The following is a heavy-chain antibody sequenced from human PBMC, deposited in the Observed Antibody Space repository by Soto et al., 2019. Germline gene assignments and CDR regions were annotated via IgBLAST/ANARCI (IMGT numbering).Heavy chain of an antibody. CDR2: IIPILGIA. D-gene: IGHD2-2*02. CDR1: GGTFSSYT. J-gene: IGHJ4*02. CDR3: ASYCSSTSCYTAAAFDY. V-gene: IGHV1-69*02. Sequence: QVQLAQSGAEVKKPGSSVKVSCKASGGTFSSYTISWVRQAPGQGLEWMGRIIPILGIANYAQKFQGRVTITADKSTSTAYMELSSLRSEDTAVYYCASYCSSTSCYTAAAFDYWGQGTLVTVSS.